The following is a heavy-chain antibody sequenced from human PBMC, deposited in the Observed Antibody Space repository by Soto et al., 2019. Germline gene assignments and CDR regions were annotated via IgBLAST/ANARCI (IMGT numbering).Heavy chain of an antibody. Sequence: EVQLLESGGGLVQPGGSLRLSCAASGFTFSSYGMSWFRQAPGKGLEWVSGIGGRGGRTYYAGYEKGRFTISRYNSKNRLYLQMNSLGAEDTAVYYCATRLSNGAGDCYERGYHYGMDVWCQGTTVTVSS. D-gene: IGHD2-21*02. V-gene: IGHV3-23*01. CDR1: GFTFSSYG. J-gene: IGHJ6*02. CDR3: ATRLSNGAGDCYERGYHYGMDV. CDR2: IGGRGGRT.